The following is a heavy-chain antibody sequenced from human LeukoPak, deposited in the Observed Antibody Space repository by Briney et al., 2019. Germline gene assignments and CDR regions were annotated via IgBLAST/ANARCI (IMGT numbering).Heavy chain of an antibody. D-gene: IGHD2-2*01. CDR3: ARGGYCSTTNCYSDFDY. CDR2: THYSGSA. CDR1: GGSISSGNYY. V-gene: IGHV4-31*03. J-gene: IGHJ4*02. Sequence: SETLSLTCTVSGGSISSGNYYWTWIRQHPGKGLEWIGYTHYSGSAYYNPSLKSRVTISVDTSKSQFSLKLSSVTAADTAVYYCARGGYCSTTNCYSDFDYWGQGTLVTVSS.